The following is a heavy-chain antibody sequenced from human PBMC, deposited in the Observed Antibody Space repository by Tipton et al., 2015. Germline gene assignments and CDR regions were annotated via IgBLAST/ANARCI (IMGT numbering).Heavy chain of an antibody. CDR3: ARARGRHGGLFDS. V-gene: IGHV4-59*01. D-gene: IGHD4-23*01. J-gene: IGHJ4*02. Sequence: TLSLTCTVSGDSINSYYWSWVRQPPGKGLEWIGYIYYSGSTIYNPSLKSRVTISVDTSKTQFSPKMSSVTASDTAVYYCARARGRHGGLFDSWGQGILVTVSS. CDR2: IYYSGST. CDR1: GDSINSYY.